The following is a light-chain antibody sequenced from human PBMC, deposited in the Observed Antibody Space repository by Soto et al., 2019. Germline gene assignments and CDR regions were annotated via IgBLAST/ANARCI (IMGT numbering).Light chain of an antibody. Sequence: DVVLTQSPLSLPVTLGQPASISCRSSQSLVHSDGSFYLNWFQQRPGQSPRRLIYKVSNRDYGVPDRCSGSGSGTDVTLETSRVEAEDVGVYYCMQGSHWPYTFGQGTKLEIK. J-gene: IGKJ2*01. CDR2: KVS. CDR1: QSLVHSDGSFY. CDR3: MQGSHWPYT. V-gene: IGKV2-30*02.